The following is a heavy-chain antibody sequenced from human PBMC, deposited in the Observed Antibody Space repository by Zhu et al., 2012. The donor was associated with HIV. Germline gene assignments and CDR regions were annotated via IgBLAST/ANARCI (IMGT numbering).Heavy chain of an antibody. CDR1: GGSISSYY. J-gene: IGHJ6*02. CDR3: ARDRGIAVAGSYYYGMDV. CDR2: IYTSGST. Sequence: QVQLQESGPGLVKPSETLSLTCTVSGGSISSYYWSWIRQPPGKGLEWIGYIYTSGSTNYNPSLKSRVTISVDTSKNQFSLKLSSVTAADTAVYYCARDRGIAVAGSYYYGMDVWGQGPRSPS. V-gene: IGHV4-4*09. D-gene: IGHD6-19*01.